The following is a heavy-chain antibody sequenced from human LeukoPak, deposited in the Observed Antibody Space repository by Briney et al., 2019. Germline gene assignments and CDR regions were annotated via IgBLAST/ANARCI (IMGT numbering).Heavy chain of an antibody. V-gene: IGHV4-30-4*08. J-gene: IGHJ3*02. CDR1: GDSISSGDYY. Sequence: PSETLSLTCTVSGDSISSGDYYWTWIRQPPGKGLEWIGYINYSGSTYYNPSLKSRVTISVDMSKNQFSLKLSSVTAADTAVYYCAREYGSVTKDVFDIWGQGTMVTVSS. CDR2: INYSGST. CDR3: AREYGSVTKDVFDI. D-gene: IGHD2-15*01.